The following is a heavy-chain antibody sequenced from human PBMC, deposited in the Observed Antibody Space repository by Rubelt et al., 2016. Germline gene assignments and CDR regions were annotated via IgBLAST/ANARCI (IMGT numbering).Heavy chain of an antibody. V-gene: IGHV3-23*04. Sequence: VQLVESGGGVVQPGRSLRLSCAASGFTFRSYAMHWVRQAPGKGVEWVSGISDSGGSTYYADSMKGRFTISRDKAKKSLYLQMNSLRARDTAVYYCAKGGSYYYDSSGYYSRWGQGTLVTVSS. D-gene: IGHD3-22*01. CDR3: AKGGSYYYDSSGYYSR. CDR2: ISDSGGST. CDR1: GFTFRSYA. J-gene: IGHJ4*02.